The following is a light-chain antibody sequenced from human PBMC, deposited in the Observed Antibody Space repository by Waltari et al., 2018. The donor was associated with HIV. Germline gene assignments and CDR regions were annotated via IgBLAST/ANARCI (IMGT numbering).Light chain of an antibody. V-gene: IGLV2-11*01. CDR3: CSYAGNYSYV. CDR1: SSDVGDSTY. Sequence: QSALTQPRSVSGSPGQSVTISCTGTSSDVGDSTYVSWYRQNPGKVPKLMIYDCSKRPSGVPDRFSGSRSGNTASLTISGLQAEDEADYFCCSYAGNYSYVFGSGSRVTVL. CDR2: DCS. J-gene: IGLJ1*01.